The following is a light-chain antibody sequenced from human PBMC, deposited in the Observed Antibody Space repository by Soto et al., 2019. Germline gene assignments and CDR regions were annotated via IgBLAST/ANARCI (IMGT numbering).Light chain of an antibody. V-gene: IGLV2-14*01. Sequence: QSVLTQPASVSGSPGQSITISCTGTSSDVGGYNYVSWYQQHPGKAPKLMIYDVSNRPSGVSNRFSGSKSGNTASLTISGLQAEDAADYYCSSYTRSSFYVFGTGTKVTVL. CDR3: SSYTRSSFYV. CDR1: SSDVGGYNY. J-gene: IGLJ1*01. CDR2: DVS.